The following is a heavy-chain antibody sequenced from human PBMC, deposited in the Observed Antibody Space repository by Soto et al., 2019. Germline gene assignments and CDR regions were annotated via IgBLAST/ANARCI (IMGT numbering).Heavy chain of an antibody. CDR3: ARGGCSSTSCYTSVGFDP. J-gene: IGHJ5*02. CDR2: MNPNSGNT. CDR1: GYTFTSYD. Sequence: QVQLVQSGAEVKKPGASVKVSCKASGYTFTSYDINWVRQATGQGLEWLGWMNPNSGNTGYAQKFQGRVTMTRNTSISTAYMELSSLRSEDTAVYYCARGGCSSTSCYTSVGFDPWGQGTLVTVSS. V-gene: IGHV1-8*01. D-gene: IGHD2-2*02.